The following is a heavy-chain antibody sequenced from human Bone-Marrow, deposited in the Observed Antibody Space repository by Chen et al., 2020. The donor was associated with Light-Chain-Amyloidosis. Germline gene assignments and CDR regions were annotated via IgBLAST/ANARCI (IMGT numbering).Heavy chain of an antibody. J-gene: IGHJ1*01. D-gene: IGHD1-26*01. V-gene: IGHV3-23*01. CDR3: VKAGGVGARHLHH. CDR1: GFTFSNYA. Sequence: EVQLLESGGGLVQPGGSLRLSCAASGFTFSNYAMSWVRQAPGKGLEWVSLIGDSGDNTYYADSVKGRFTISRGNSNNTMYLQMNSLRVEATAVYYCVKAGGVGARHLHHWGQGTLVTVSS. CDR2: IGDSGDNT.